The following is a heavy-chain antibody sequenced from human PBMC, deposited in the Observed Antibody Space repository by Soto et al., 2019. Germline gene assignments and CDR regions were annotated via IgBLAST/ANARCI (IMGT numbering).Heavy chain of an antibody. CDR2: IYYSGST. CDR1: GGSISSYY. Sequence: SETLSLTCTVSGGSISSYYWSWIRQPPGKGLEWIGYIYYSGSTNYNPSLKSRVTISVDTSKNQFSLKLSSVTAADTAVYYCARAYCSGGSCYSRWGPRYFDYWGQGTLVTVSS. CDR3: ARAYCSGGSCYSRWGPRYFDY. D-gene: IGHD2-15*01. J-gene: IGHJ4*02. V-gene: IGHV4-59*08.